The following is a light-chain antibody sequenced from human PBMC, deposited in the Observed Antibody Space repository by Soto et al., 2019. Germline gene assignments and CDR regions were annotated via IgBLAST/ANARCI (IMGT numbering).Light chain of an antibody. Sequence: SYELAQPPSVSVAPGQTARITCGGTNIGSKSVHWYQQKPGQAPVLVVYDDSDRPSGIPERFSGSNSGNTATLTISRVEAGDEADYYCQVWDSSSAHQVFGGGTKLTVL. J-gene: IGLJ3*02. CDR1: NIGSKS. CDR2: DDS. V-gene: IGLV3-21*02. CDR3: QVWDSSSAHQV.